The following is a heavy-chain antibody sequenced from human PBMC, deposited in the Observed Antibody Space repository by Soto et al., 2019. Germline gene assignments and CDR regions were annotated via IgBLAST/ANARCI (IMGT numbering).Heavy chain of an antibody. D-gene: IGHD3-10*01. Sequence: SVKVSCKASGGTFSSYAISWVRQAPGQGLEWMGGIIPIFGTANYAQKFQGRVTITADESTSTAYMELSSLRSEDTAVYYCARLRTLMVRGVRPYYYYYGMDVWGQGTTVTVSS. J-gene: IGHJ6*02. V-gene: IGHV1-69*13. CDR3: ARLRTLMVRGVRPYYYYYGMDV. CDR1: GGTFSSYA. CDR2: IIPIFGTA.